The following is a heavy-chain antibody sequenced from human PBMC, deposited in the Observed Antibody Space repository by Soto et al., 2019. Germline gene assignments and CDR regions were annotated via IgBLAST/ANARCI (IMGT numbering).Heavy chain of an antibody. CDR1: GGTFSSYA. Sequence: VKVSCKASGGTFSSYAISWVRQAPGQGLEWMGGIIPIFGTANYAQKFQGRVTITADESTSTAYMELSSLRSEDTAVYYCARVTPGYCSGGSCYHSAFDIWGQGTMVTVSS. CDR2: IIPIFGTA. V-gene: IGHV1-69*01. D-gene: IGHD2-15*01. CDR3: ARVTPGYCSGGSCYHSAFDI. J-gene: IGHJ3*02.